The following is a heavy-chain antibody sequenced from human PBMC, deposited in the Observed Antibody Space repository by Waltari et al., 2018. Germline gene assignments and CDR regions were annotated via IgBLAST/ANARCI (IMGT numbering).Heavy chain of an antibody. CDR3: ARDGSGRFLEWLLSRLDY. CDR1: GYTFTGYY. CDR2: INPNSGGT. J-gene: IGHJ4*02. D-gene: IGHD3-3*01. Sequence: QVQLVQSGAEVKKPGASVKVSCKASGYTFTGYYMHWVRQAPGQGLEWMGWINPNSGGTNYAQKFQGRVTMTRDTSISTAYMELSRLRSDDTAVYYCARDGSGRFLEWLLSRLDYWGQGTLVTVSS. V-gene: IGHV1-2*02.